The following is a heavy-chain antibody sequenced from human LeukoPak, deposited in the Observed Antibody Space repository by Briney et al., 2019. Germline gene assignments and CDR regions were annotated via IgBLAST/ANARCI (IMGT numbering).Heavy chain of an antibody. CDR1: GGSFSGYY. V-gene: IGHV4-34*01. CDR2: INHSGST. D-gene: IGHD3-9*01. Sequence: SATLSLTCAVYGGSFSGYYWSWIRQPPGKGLEWIGEINHSGSTNYNPSLKSRVTISVDTSKNQFSLKLSSVTAADTAVYYCARLTANRDDYWGQGTLVTVSS. CDR3: ARLTANRDDY. J-gene: IGHJ4*02.